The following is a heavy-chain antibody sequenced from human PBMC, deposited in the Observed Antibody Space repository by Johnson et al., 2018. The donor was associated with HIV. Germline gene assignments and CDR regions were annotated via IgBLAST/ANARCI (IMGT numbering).Heavy chain of an antibody. V-gene: IGHV3-30*02. J-gene: IGHJ3*02. CDR1: GFTFNNYG. CDR2: IRFDETIK. CDR3: AKDSRAYAFDI. Sequence: QVQLVESGGGVVQPGGSLRLSCAASGFTFNNYGMHWVRQSPGKGLEWVAFIRFDETIKYYGDSVKGRFTISRDNSKNSLYLQMKSLRPEDTALYYCAKDSRAYAFDIWGQGTMVTVSS.